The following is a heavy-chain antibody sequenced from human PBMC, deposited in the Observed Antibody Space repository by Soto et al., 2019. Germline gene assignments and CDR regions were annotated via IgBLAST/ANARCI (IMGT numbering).Heavy chain of an antibody. D-gene: IGHD3-3*01. CDR2: IYYSGST. Sequence: QVQLQESGPGLVKPSQTLSLTCTVSGGSISSGGYYWSWIRQHPGKGLEWIGYIYYSGSTYYNPSLKSRVTISVDTSKNQFSLKLSSVTAADTAVYYCERESPQGFGVVRNVMDVWGQGTTVTVSS. J-gene: IGHJ6*02. V-gene: IGHV4-31*03. CDR1: GGSISSGGYY. CDR3: ERESPQGFGVVRNVMDV.